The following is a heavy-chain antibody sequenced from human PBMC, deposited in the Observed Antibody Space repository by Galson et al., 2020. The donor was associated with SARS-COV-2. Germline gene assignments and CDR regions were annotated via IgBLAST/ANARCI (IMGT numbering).Heavy chain of an antibody. CDR3: AKLAEGRRSSEDY. J-gene: IGHJ4*02. CDR2: IYSTGTT. V-gene: IGHV4-59*08. Sequence: ETSETLSLTCTVSRGPISGYYWSWIRQTPGKKLEWLGRIYSTGTTDYNPSLKSRVTISVDTSKNQFSLTLISVTAADTAVYYCAKLAEGRRSSEDYWDQGTLVTVSS. CDR1: RGPISGYY.